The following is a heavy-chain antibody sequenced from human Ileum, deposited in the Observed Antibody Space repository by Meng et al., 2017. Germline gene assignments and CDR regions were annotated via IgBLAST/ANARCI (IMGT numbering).Heavy chain of an antibody. V-gene: IGHV3-30*04. D-gene: IGHD3-10*01. CDR2: ISYDGSNK. J-gene: IGHJ4*02. CDR3: ASESVSGFGEFSLDY. CDR1: GFTFSSYA. Sequence: GGSLRLSCAASGFTFSSYAMHWVRQAPGKGLEWVAVISYDGSNKYYADSVKGRFTISRDNSKNTLYLQMNSLRAEDTAVYYCASESVSGFGEFSLDYWGQGTLVTVSS.